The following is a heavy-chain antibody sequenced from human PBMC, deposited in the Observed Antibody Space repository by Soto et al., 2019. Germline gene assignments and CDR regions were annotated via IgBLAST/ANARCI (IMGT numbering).Heavy chain of an antibody. Sequence: GGSLRLSCAASGFTFSSYSMNWVRQAPGKGLEWVSYISSSSSTIYYADSVKGRFTISRDNAKNSLYLQMNSLRDEDTAVYYCAKLYYYDSSGRGVDYWGQGTLVTVSS. D-gene: IGHD3-22*01. CDR3: AKLYYYDSSGRGVDY. CDR1: GFTFSSYS. CDR2: ISSSSSTI. J-gene: IGHJ4*02. V-gene: IGHV3-48*02.